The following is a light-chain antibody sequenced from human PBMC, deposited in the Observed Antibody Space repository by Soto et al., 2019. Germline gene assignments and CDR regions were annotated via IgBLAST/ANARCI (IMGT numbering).Light chain of an antibody. CDR2: GAS. V-gene: IGKV3-20*01. CDR3: QQYGSSGT. CDR1: QSVSNNY. Sequence: EIVMTQSPGTLSLSPGERATLSCRASQSVSNNYLAWYQQKPGQAPRLLIYGASNRATGIPSWCGGSGSGTVFTITISRLEHEYVAVYYCQQYGSSGTFGQGTKVDIK. J-gene: IGKJ1*01.